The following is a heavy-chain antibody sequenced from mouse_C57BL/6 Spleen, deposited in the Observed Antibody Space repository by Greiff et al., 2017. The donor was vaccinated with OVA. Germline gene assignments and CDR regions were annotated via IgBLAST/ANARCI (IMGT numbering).Heavy chain of an antibody. D-gene: IGHD2-1*01. J-gene: IGHJ4*01. V-gene: IGHV1-50*01. Sequence: QVQLQQPGAELVKPGASVKLSCKASGYTFTSYWMQWVKQRPGQGLEWIGEIDPSDSYTNYNQKFKGKATLTVDTSSSTAYMQLSSLTSEHSAVYYCARGNYDYYYAMDYWGQGTSVTVSS. CDR2: IDPSDSYT. CDR3: ARGNYDYYYAMDY. CDR1: GYTFTSYW.